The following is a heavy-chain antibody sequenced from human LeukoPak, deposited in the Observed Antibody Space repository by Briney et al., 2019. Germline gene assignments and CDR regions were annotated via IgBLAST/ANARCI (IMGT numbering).Heavy chain of an antibody. CDR2: IIPIFGTA. J-gene: IGHJ6*02. D-gene: IGHD1-7*01. CDR3: ARGRTNSYYGMDV. CDR1: GGTFISYA. Sequence: SVKVSCKASGGTFISYAISWVRQAPGQGLEWMGGIIPIFGTANYAQKFQGRVTITADESTSTAYMELSSLRSEDTAVYYCARGRTNSYYGMDVWGQGTTVTVSS. V-gene: IGHV1-69*13.